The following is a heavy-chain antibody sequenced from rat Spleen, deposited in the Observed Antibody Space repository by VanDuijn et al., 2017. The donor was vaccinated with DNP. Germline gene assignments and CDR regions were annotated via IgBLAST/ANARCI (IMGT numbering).Heavy chain of an antibody. CDR2: KNSEGGT. Sequence: EVQLQESGPGLVKPSQSLSLTCSVTGYSITRSYRWNWIRKFPGNKLEWMGYKNSEGGTNYNPSLKSRISIARDTSKNQFFLQLNSVTTEDTATYYCARGSSPDYWGQGVMVTVSS. CDR1: GYSITRSYR. V-gene: IGHV3-3*01. CDR3: ARGSSPDY. D-gene: IGHD1-2*01. J-gene: IGHJ2*01.